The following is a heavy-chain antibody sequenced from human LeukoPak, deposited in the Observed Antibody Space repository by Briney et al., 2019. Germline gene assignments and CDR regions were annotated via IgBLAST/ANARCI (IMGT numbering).Heavy chain of an antibody. V-gene: IGHV1-2*02. CDR3: ARDAPYYDFWSGYYSRNYFDY. CDR2: INPNSGGT. D-gene: IGHD3-3*01. Sequence: ASVKVSCKASGYTFTGYYMHWVRQAPGQGLEWMGWINPNSGGTNYAQKLQGRVTMTRDTSISTAYMELSRLRSDDTAVYYCARDAPYYDFWSGYYSRNYFDYWGQGTLVTVSS. CDR1: GYTFTGYY. J-gene: IGHJ4*02.